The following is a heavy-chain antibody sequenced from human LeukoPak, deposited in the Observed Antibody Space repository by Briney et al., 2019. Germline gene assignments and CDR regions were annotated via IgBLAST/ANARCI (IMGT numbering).Heavy chain of an antibody. CDR2: IRVRSGTI. CDR3: AKDFPHYYEVPHGMDV. V-gene: IGHV3-48*03. CDR1: GFGCGQYE. D-gene: IGHD3-22*01. Sequence: GGPLRLSCAASGFGCGQYEMNWVRQAPGKGREGLAYIRVRSGTIYYGDSAEARFTISRDDAKNSLYLQMNGLRVEDTAIYYCAKDFPHYYEVPHGMDVWGQGTTVTV. J-gene: IGHJ6*02.